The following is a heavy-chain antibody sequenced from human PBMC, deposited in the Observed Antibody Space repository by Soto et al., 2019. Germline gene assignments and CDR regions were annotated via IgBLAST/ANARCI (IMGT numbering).Heavy chain of an antibody. J-gene: IGHJ4*02. V-gene: IGHV3-7*01. CDR2: IKQDGSDK. CDR1: GFIFSSYW. D-gene: IGHD6-13*01. CDR3: ATSAAAPGNY. Sequence: EVHLVESGGGLVQPGGSLRLSCAASGFIFSSYWMSWVRQAPGKGLEWVANIKQDGSDKYYVDSVKGRFTISRDNAKNSLYLQMNSLRAEDTAVYYCATSAAAPGNYWGQGTLVTVSS.